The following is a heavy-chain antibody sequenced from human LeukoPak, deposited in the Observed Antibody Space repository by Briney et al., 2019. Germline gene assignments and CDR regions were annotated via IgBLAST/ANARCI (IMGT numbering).Heavy chain of an antibody. CDR2: IYYSGST. J-gene: IGHJ4*02. CDR1: GGSISSSSYY. Sequence: PSETLSPTCTVSGGSISSSSYYWGWIRQPPGKGLEWIGSIYYSGSTYYNPSLKSRVTISVDTSKNQFSLKLSSVTAADTAVYYCATLGRQWLVDYWGQGTLVTVSS. V-gene: IGHV4-39*01. CDR3: ATLGRQWLVDY. D-gene: IGHD6-19*01.